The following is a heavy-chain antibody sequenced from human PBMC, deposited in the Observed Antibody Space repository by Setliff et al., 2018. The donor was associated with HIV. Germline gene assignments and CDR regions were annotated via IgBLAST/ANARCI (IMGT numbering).Heavy chain of an antibody. J-gene: IGHJ4*02. V-gene: IGHV1-3*01. CDR3: ARVGNNRLQFFDH. CDR2: INAGNGNR. Sequence: ASVKVSCKTSGYTFKSYDINWVRQAPGQRPEWMARINAGNGNREYSPKFQGRVTITADTSASTMYMELSSLRSEDTAVYYCARVGNNRLQFFDHWGQGTLVTAPQ. D-gene: IGHD5-12*01. CDR1: GYTFKSYD.